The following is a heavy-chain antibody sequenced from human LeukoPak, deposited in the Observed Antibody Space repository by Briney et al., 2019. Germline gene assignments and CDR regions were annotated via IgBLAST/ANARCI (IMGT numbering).Heavy chain of an antibody. CDR1: GYTFSGYY. J-gene: IGHJ5*02. CDR3: AREGYYGSGSYYPTNWFDP. D-gene: IGHD3-10*01. CDR2: IIPIFGTA. V-gene: IGHV1-69*13. Sequence: SVKVSCKASGYTFSGYYMHWVRQAPGQGLEWMGGIIPIFGTANYAQKFQGRVTITADESTSTAYMELSSLRSEDTAVYYCAREGYYGSGSYYPTNWFDPWGQGTLVTVSS.